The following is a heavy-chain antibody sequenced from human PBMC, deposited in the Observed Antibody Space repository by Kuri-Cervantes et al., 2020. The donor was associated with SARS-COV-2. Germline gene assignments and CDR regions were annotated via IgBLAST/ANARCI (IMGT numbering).Heavy chain of an antibody. CDR2: ISSSSYI. V-gene: IGHV3-69-1*01. CDR1: GFTFGDYA. D-gene: IGHD3-3*01. J-gene: IGHJ4*02. CDR3: AKEGILEWLSFDY. Sequence: GGSLRLSCTASGFTFGDYAMSWVRQAPGKGLEWVSSISSSSYIYYADSVKGRLTISRDNAKNSLYLQMNSLRAEDTAVYYCAKEGILEWLSFDYWGQGTLVTVSS.